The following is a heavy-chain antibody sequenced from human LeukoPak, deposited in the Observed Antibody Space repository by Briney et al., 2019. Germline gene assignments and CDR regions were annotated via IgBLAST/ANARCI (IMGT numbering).Heavy chain of an antibody. Sequence: ASVKVSCKASGYTFTSYYMHWVRQAPGQGLEWMGIINPSGGSTSYAQKFQGRVTMTRDTSTSTVYMELSSLRSEDTAVYYCARSTYSREVSSSRNAFGIWGPGTMVTVSS. J-gene: IGHJ3*02. CDR2: INPSGGST. D-gene: IGHD6-13*01. CDR1: GYTFTSYY. V-gene: IGHV1-46*01. CDR3: ARSTYSREVSSSRNAFGI.